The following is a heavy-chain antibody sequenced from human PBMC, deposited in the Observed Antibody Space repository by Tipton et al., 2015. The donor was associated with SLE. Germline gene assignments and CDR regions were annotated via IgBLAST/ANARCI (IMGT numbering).Heavy chain of an antibody. Sequence: TLSLTCSVSDGSITSYYWSWIRQPPGKELEWIGHIYTSGSTNYNPSLKSRVTISVDTSKNQFSLKLSSVTAADTAVYYCARGGLGVSYYYYMDVWGKGTTVTVSS. CDR2: IYTSGST. CDR1: DGSITSYY. D-gene: IGHD1-26*01. J-gene: IGHJ6*03. V-gene: IGHV4-59*01. CDR3: ARGGLGVSYYYYMDV.